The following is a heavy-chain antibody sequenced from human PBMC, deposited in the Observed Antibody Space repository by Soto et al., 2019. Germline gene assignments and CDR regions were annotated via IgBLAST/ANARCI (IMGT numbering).Heavy chain of an antibody. V-gene: IGHV4-39*02. CDR1: GGSISSISHS. CDR2: IFYNGIT. CDR3: ARLLTGTQSYFDF. Sequence: PSETLSLTCTVSGGSISSISHSWGWIRQSPGQGLEWIGNIFYNGITYYNPSLKSRVTISADTSKNHFSLKLRSVTVAETAVYSCARLLTGTQSYFDFWGQGSMVTVSS. D-gene: IGHD1-1*01. J-gene: IGHJ4*02.